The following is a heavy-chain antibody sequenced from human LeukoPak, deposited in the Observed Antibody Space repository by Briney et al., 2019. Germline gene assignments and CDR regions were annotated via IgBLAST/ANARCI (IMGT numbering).Heavy chain of an antibody. J-gene: IGHJ4*02. Sequence: SETLSLTCAVYGGSFSGYYWSWIRQPPGKGLEWIGEINHSGSTNYNPSLKSRVTISVDTSKNQFSLKLSSVTAADTAVYYCAGEWLRFATYFDYWGQGTLVTVSS. CDR3: AGEWLRFATYFDY. D-gene: IGHD5-12*01. CDR2: INHSGST. CDR1: GGSFSGYY. V-gene: IGHV4-34*01.